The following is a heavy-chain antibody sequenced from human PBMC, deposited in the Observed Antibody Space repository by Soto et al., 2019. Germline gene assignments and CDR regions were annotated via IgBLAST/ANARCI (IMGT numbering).Heavy chain of an antibody. CDR3: GRLEGLATISYYFDY. CDR1: GGSVSSSSYY. CDR2: VYYSGST. J-gene: IGHJ4*02. Sequence: QLQLQESGPGLVKPSETLSLTSPVSGGSVSSSSYYWAWVRRPPGKGLEWFGSVYYSGSTYYNPSLESRVTISVDKSKNQFSLKLMSLSAADTAVYYCGRLEGLATISYYFDYWGQGALVTVSS. D-gene: IGHD3-9*01. V-gene: IGHV4-39*01.